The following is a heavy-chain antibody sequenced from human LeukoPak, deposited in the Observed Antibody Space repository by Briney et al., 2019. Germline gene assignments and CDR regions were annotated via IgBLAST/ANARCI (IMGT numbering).Heavy chain of an antibody. CDR1: GYSFTSYW. V-gene: IGHV5-51*01. CDR2: IYPGDSDT. J-gene: IGHJ4*02. Sequence: PGESLKISCKGSGYSFTSYWIGWVRQMPGKGLEWMGIIYPGDSDTRYSPSFQGQVTISADKSISTAYLQWSSLKASDTAMYYCARQSVTTGMTELFDYWGQGTLVTVSS. D-gene: IGHD1-1*01. CDR3: ARQSVTTGMTELFDY.